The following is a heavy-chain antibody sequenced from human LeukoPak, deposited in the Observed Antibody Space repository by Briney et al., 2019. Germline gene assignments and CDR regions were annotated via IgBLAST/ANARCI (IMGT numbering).Heavy chain of an antibody. CDR3: AKDMSVAGKDGMDV. J-gene: IGHJ6*02. D-gene: IGHD6-19*01. CDR2: ISWNSGSI. V-gene: IGHV3-9*01. CDR1: GFTFDDYA. Sequence: GGSLRLSCAASGFTFDDYAMHWVRQAPGKGLEWVSGISWNSGSIGYADSVKGRFTISRDNAKNSLYLQMNSLRAEDTALYYCAKDMSVAGKDGMDVWGQGTMVTVSS.